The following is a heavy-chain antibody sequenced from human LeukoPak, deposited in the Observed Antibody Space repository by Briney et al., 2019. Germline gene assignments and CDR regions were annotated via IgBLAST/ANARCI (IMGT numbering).Heavy chain of an antibody. CDR2: VYHSGST. J-gene: IGHJ4*02. CDR3: ARRVSEFDY. CDR1: GYSISSGHY. D-gene: IGHD2-8*01. V-gene: IGHV4-38-2*02. Sequence: PSETLSLTCSVSGYSISSGHYWAWIRQPPGKGPQWLANVYHSGSTYYTPSLRSRLTISVDTSKNQFSLRLNSVTAADTAVYYCARRVSEFDYWGPGALVIVSS.